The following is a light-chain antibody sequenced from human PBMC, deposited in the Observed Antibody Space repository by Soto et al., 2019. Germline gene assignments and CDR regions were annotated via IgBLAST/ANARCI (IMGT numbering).Light chain of an antibody. V-gene: IGKV1-5*03. CDR3: QQYYSSWT. CDR2: KAS. Sequence: IQMTQSPSTLSASVGDRVTITCRASRSISSWLAWYQQKPGKAPKLLIYKASSLESGVPSRFSGSGSGTEFTLTISSLQPDDFASYYCQQYYSSWTFGQGTKVDIK. CDR1: RSISSW. J-gene: IGKJ1*01.